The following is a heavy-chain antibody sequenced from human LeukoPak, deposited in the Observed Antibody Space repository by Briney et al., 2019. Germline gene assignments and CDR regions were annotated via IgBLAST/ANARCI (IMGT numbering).Heavy chain of an antibody. CDR2: INHSGKT. J-gene: IGHJ4*02. CDR3: ARRKGSWFSGWLYLDN. Sequence: SETLSLTCAVYGGSFSDYYWSWIRQPPGKGLEWVGEINHSGKTNYNPSLKRRVTISVDKSKNQFSLKLSSVTAADTAVYNCARRKGSWFSGWLYLDNWDQGTLVTVSS. D-gene: IGHD6-13*01. CDR1: GGSFSDYY. V-gene: IGHV4-34*01.